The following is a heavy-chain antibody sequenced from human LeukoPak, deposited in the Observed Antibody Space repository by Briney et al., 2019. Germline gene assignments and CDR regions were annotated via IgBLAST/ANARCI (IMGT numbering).Heavy chain of an antibody. Sequence: PSGPLSLTCAVSGRPLSSSHRLSWARHPPGTGLEWIADIYHSGITNYNPSLRSRVTISVDTSKNQFSLNLSSVTAADTAIYYCARHTGFGRTRAMYYMDVWGKGTTVTISS. CDR1: GRPLSSSHR. V-gene: IGHV4-4*02. J-gene: IGHJ6*03. CDR2: IYHSGIT. D-gene: IGHD3-10*01. CDR3: ARHTGFGRTRAMYYMDV.